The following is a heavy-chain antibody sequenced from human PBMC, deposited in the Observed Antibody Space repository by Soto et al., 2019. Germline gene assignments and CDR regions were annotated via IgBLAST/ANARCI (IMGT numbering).Heavy chain of an antibody. CDR2: IIPILETA. CDR3: AVGGRSSWFYDS. D-gene: IGHD3-3*01. V-gene: IGHV1-69*01. J-gene: IGHJ4*02. CDR1: GGTFSSYA. Sequence: QVQLVQSGAEVKKPGSSVKVSCKTSGGTFSSYAVSWVRQAPGQGLEWMGGIIPILETANYAQKFQGKVTITEDESTSTAYMDLSSLRSEDTAVYFCAVGGRSSWFYDSWGQGTLVTVSA.